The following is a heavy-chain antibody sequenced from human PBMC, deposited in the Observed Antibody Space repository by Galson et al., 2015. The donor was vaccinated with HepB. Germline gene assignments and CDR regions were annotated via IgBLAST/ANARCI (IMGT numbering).Heavy chain of an antibody. V-gene: IGHV2-70*01. J-gene: IGHJ5*02. D-gene: IGHD2-2*01. CDR3: ARIASCHAPVSVSGWFDP. CDR1: GFSLSTSGMC. Sequence: PALVKPTQTLTLTCTFSGFSLSTSGMCVSWIRQPPGKALEWLALIDWDDDKYYSTSLKTRLTISKDTSKNQVVLTMTDMDPVDTATYYCARIASCHAPVSVSGWFDPWGQGTLVTVSS. CDR2: IDWDDDK.